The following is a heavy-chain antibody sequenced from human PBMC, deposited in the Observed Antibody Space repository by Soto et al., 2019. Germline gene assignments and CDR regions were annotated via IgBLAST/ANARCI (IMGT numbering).Heavy chain of an antibody. CDR2: INPKTAAT. CDR1: GYSFSDYF. J-gene: IGHJ6*02. CDR3: ARIKWGLNYYNGMDV. Sequence: QVQLVQSGAEVKKSGASVKVSCKPSGYSFSDYFSQWVRQDPGQGLEWVAWINPKTAATNYAKKFQGSVSLTWDTSSTTAYMELTRLRPDDTAVYYCARIKWGLNYYNGMDVWGQGTTVIVSS. V-gene: IGHV1-2*02. D-gene: IGHD1-26*01.